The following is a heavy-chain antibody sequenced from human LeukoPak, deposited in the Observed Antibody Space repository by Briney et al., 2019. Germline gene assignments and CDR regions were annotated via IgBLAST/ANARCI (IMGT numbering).Heavy chain of an antibody. CDR3: ARDRYDSSGYYLDY. D-gene: IGHD3-22*01. J-gene: IGHJ4*02. CDR1: GFTLSRYW. Sequence: GGSLRLSCAASGFTLSRYWMHWVRQTPGKGLVWVSRIKSDGTTISYADSVKGRFTISRDNSKNTLYLQMNSLRAEDTAVYYCARDRYDSSGYYLDYWGQGTLVTVSS. CDR2: IKSDGTTI. V-gene: IGHV3-74*01.